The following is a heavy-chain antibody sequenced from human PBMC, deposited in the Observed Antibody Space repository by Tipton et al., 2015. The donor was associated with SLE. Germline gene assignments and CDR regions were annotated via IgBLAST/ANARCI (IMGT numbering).Heavy chain of an antibody. D-gene: IGHD6-19*01. J-gene: IGHJ4*02. V-gene: IGHV3-21*04. CDR1: GFIVSSKY. Sequence: SLRLSCAASGFIVSSKYMNWVRQAPGRGLEWVSSISSSGNFIYYADSMKGRFTISRDNAKNSLYLQMNSLRAEDTAVYYCARDLEGGWPYFDYWGQGTLVTVSS. CDR3: ARDLEGGWPYFDY. CDR2: ISSSGNFI.